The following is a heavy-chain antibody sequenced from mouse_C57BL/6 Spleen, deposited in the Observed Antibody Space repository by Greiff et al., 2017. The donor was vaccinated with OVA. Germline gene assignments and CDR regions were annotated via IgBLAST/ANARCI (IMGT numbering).Heavy chain of an antibody. CDR1: GYTFTSYW. D-gene: IGHD1-1*01. J-gene: IGHJ2*01. CDR2: IDPSDSYT. V-gene: IGHV1-59*01. CDR3: ARYGVVANNFDY. Sequence: QVQLKQPGAELVRPGTSVKLSCKASGYTFTSYWMHWVKQRPGQGLEWIGVIDPSDSYTNYNQKFKGKATLTVDTSSSTAYMQLSSLQSEDSEVYYRARYGVVANNFDYWGQGTTLTVSS.